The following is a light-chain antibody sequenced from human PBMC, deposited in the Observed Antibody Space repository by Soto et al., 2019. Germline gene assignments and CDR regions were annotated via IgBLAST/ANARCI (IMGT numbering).Light chain of an antibody. Sequence: EIVLTQSPATLSLSPGERATLSCRASQSVRSYLAWYQQKLGQAPRLLMYDTSNRATGIPARFSGSGSETDFTLTISSLEPEDFAVYYCQQRFNWPPITFGQGTRLEIK. CDR2: DTS. CDR3: QQRFNWPPIT. V-gene: IGKV3-11*01. J-gene: IGKJ5*01. CDR1: QSVRSY.